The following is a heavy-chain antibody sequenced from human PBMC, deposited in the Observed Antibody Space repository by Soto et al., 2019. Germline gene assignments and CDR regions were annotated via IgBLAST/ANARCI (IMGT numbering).Heavy chain of an antibody. CDR1: GFTFSSYS. CDR3: ARDGRGHHCTNGVCYTPRYNWFDP. CDR2: ISSSSSYI. V-gene: IGHV3-21*01. Sequence: GGSLRLSCAASGFTFSSYSMNWVRQAPGKGLEWVSSISSSSSYIYYADSVKGRFTISRDNAKNSLYLQMNSLRAEDTAVYYCARDGRGHHCTNGVCYTPRYNWFDPWGQGTLVTVSS. J-gene: IGHJ5*02. D-gene: IGHD2-8*01.